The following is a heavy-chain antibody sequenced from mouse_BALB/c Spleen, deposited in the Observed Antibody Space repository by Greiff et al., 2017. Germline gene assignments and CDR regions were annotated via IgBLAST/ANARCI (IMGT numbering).Heavy chain of an antibody. CDR2: IDPENGDT. CDR1: GFNIKDYY. Sequence: VQLQQSGAELVRSGASVKLSCTASGFNIKDYYMHWVKQRPEQGLEWIGWIDPENGDTDYAPKFQGKATMTADTSSNTAYLQLSSLTSGDTAVYYCNRGATMIMPFAYWGQGTLVTVSA. V-gene: IGHV14-4*02. CDR3: NRGATMIMPFAY. D-gene: IGHD2-4*01. J-gene: IGHJ3*01.